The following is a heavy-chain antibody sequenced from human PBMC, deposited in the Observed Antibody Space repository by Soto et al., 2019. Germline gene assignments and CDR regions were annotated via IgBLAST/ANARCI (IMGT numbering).Heavy chain of an antibody. D-gene: IGHD3-3*02. Sequence: PSETLSLTCTVSGGSGGSGSYYFSWIRQPLGKELEWIGYIYYSGNTDYNPSLRGRATISVDKAKNHFSMQLTSVTSADTAIYYCARDSVLAYY. CDR3: ARDSVLAYY. V-gene: IGHV4-61*03. CDR1: GGSGGSGSYY. CDR2: IYYSGNT. J-gene: IGHJ6*03.